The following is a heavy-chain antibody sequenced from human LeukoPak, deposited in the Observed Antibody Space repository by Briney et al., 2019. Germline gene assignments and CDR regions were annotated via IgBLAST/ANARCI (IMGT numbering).Heavy chain of an antibody. J-gene: IGHJ1*01. CDR2: INHSGST. CDR1: GFTFSGYS. Sequence: GSLRLSCAASGFTFSGYSMNWVRQPPGKGLEWIGEINHSGSTNYNPSLKSRVTISVDTSKNQFSLKLSSVTAADTAVYYCARWGRGDYGDYVSEYFQHWGQGTLVTVSS. CDR3: ARWGRGDYGDYVSEYFQH. V-gene: IGHV4-34*01. D-gene: IGHD4-17*01.